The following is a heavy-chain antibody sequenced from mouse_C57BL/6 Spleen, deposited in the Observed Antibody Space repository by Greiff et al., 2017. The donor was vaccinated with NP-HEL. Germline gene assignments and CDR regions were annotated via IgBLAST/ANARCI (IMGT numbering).Heavy chain of an antibody. D-gene: IGHD2-4*01. CDR2: IKYDGSST. CDR3: ARGEDYDPWFAY. Sequence: EVKLVESEGGLVQPGSSMKLSCTASGFTFSDYYMAWVRQVPEKGLEWVANIKYDGSSTYYLDSLKSRFIISRDNAKNILYLQMSSLKSEDTATYYCARGEDYDPWFAYWGQGTLVTVSA. J-gene: IGHJ3*01. V-gene: IGHV5-16*01. CDR1: GFTFSDYY.